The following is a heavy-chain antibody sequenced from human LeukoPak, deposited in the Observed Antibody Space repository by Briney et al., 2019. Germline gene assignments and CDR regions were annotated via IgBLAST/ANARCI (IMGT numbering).Heavy chain of an antibody. CDR1: GGSISTYY. Sequence: SETLSLTCTVSGGSISTYYWSWIRQPPGKGLEWIGYIYYSGSTNYNPSLKSRVTISVDTSKNQFSLKLSSVTAADTAVYYCARWMSSGYFDYWGQGTLVTVSS. CDR3: ARWMSSGYFDY. CDR2: IYYSGST. D-gene: IGHD3-22*01. V-gene: IGHV4-59*08. J-gene: IGHJ4*02.